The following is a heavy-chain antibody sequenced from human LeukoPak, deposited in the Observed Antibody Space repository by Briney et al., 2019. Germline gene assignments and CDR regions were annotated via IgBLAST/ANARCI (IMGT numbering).Heavy chain of an antibody. V-gene: IGHV1-2*02. D-gene: IGHD4-23*01. J-gene: IGHJ3*02. CDR2: INPNSGGT. CDR3: ARVVRDYGGNRTPYAFDI. Sequence: ASVKVSCKAFGYTFNGYYMHWVRQAPGQGLEGMGWINPNSGGTNYAQKFQGRVTMTRDTSISTAYMELSRLRSDDTAVYYCARVVRDYGGNRTPYAFDIWGQGTMVTVSS. CDR1: GYTFNGYY.